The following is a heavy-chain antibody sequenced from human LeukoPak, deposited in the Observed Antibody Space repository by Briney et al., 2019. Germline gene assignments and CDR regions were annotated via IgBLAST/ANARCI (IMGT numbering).Heavy chain of an antibody. CDR3: ARDQSVAGPTTADY. Sequence: GGSLRLSCATSGFTFSSSWMHWVRQAPGKGLGWVSRINTDGSNTIYADSVKGRFTISRDNAKNTVYLQMNSLRAEDTAVYYCARDQSVAGPTTADYWGQGTLVTVSS. J-gene: IGHJ4*02. V-gene: IGHV3-74*01. CDR2: INTDGSNT. CDR1: GFTFSSSW. D-gene: IGHD5-12*01.